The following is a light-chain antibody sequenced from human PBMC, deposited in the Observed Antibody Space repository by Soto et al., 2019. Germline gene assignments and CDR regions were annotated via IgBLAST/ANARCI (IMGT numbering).Light chain of an antibody. CDR1: SSDVGSYNL. CDR3: CSYAGSSTHVV. J-gene: IGLJ2*01. Sequence: QSALTQPSSVSGSPGQSITISCTGTSSDVGSYNLVSWYQQNPGKAPKLMIYEGSKRPSGVSNRFSGSKSGNTASLTISRLQAEDEADYYCCSYAGSSTHVVFGGGTKLSVL. V-gene: IGLV2-23*01. CDR2: EGS.